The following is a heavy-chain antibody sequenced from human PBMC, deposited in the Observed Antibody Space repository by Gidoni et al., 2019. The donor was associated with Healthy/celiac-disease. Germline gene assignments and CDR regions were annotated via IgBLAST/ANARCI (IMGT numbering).Heavy chain of an antibody. D-gene: IGHD2-8*01. CDR3: ARGARCTNGVCYRGYFDY. CDR2: IYHSGST. J-gene: IGHJ4*02. Sequence: QLQLQESGSGLVKPSQTLSLTCAVSGGSISRGGYSWSWIRQPPGKGLEWIGYIYHSGSTYYNPSLKSRVTISVDRSKNQFSLKLSSVTAADTAVYYCARGARCTNGVCYRGYFDYWGQGTLVTVSS. CDR1: GGSISRGGYS. V-gene: IGHV4-30-2*01.